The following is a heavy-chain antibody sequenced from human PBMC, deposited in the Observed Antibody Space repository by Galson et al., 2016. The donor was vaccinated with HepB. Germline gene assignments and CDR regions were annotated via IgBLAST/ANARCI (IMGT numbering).Heavy chain of an antibody. D-gene: IGHD6-25*01. CDR1: GFTFSDFY. Sequence: SLRLSCAASGFTFSDFYMAWIRQAPGKGLEYVSHISSGGRDTNYADSVKGRFTISRDNAKKSLYLQMNSQRAEDTAVYYCARDRTSRAALDYWGQGTLVTVSS. J-gene: IGHJ4*02. V-gene: IGHV3-11*06. CDR3: ARDRTSRAALDY. CDR2: ISSGGRDT.